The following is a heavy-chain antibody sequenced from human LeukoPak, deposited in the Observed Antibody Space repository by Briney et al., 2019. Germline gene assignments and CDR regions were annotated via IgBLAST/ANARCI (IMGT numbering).Heavy chain of an antibody. CDR3: ATESGSGSYGGIDY. Sequence: ATVKISCKVSGYTFTDYYMRWVQQAPGKGLEWMGLVDPGDGETIYAEKFQGRVTITADTSTDTAYMELSSLRSEDTAVYYCATESGSGSYGGIDYWGQGTLVTVSS. J-gene: IGHJ4*02. D-gene: IGHD3-10*01. CDR1: GYTFTDYY. CDR2: VDPGDGET. V-gene: IGHV1-69-2*01.